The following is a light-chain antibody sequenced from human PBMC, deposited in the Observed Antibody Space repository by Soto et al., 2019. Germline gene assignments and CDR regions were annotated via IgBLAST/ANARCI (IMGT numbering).Light chain of an antibody. Sequence: QSVLTQPPSMSGAPGQRVTISCTGSSSNIGAGYDVHWYRQLPGTPPQLLIYGNSNRPSGVPYRISASKSGASASLAISGLQAEDEADYYCCSYAGSSTYVFGTGTKLTVL. V-gene: IGLV1-40*01. CDR3: CSYAGSSTYV. CDR1: SSNIGAGYD. J-gene: IGLJ1*01. CDR2: GNS.